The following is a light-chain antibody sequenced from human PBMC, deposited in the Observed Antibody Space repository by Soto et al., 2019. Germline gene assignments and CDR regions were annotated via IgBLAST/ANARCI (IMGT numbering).Light chain of an antibody. CDR3: RSYAGGNNLYV. CDR2: EVS. Sequence: QSALTQPPSASGSPGQSVTISCTGTSRDVGAYNYVSWYQQHPGKAPKLMIYEVSNRPSGVPDRFSGSKSGNTASLTVSGLQADDEADYYCRSYAGGNNLYVFGTGTKVTVL. J-gene: IGLJ1*01. V-gene: IGLV2-8*01. CDR1: SRDVGAYNY.